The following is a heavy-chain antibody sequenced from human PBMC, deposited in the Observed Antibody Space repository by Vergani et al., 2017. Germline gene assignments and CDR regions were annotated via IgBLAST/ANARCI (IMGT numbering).Heavy chain of an antibody. Sequence: QVQLVESGGGLVKPGGSLRLSCAASGFTFSDYYMSWIRQAPGKGLVWVSYISSSGSTIYYADSVKGRFTISRDNAKNSLYLQMNSLRAEDTAVCYCARLPRRGITMIPVACDIWGQGTMVTVSS. V-gene: IGHV3-11*04. CDR1: GFTFSDYY. D-gene: IGHD3-22*01. CDR2: ISSSGSTI. J-gene: IGHJ3*02. CDR3: ARLPRRGITMIPVACDI.